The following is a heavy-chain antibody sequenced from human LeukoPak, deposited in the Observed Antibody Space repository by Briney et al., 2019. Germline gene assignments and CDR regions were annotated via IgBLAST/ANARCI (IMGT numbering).Heavy chain of an antibody. CDR3: ARERGTGLFDY. CDR2: IYTSGST. J-gene: IGHJ4*02. V-gene: IGHV4-4*07. D-gene: IGHD3/OR15-3a*01. CDR1: GGSISSYY. Sequence: PSETLSPTCTVSGGSISSYYWSWIRQPAGKGLEWIGRIYTSGSTNYNPSLKSRVTISVDKSKNQFSLKLSSVTAADTAVYYCARERGTGLFDYWGQGTLVTVSS.